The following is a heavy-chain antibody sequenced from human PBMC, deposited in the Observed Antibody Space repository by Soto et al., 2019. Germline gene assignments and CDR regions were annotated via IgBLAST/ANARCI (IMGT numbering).Heavy chain of an antibody. V-gene: IGHV5-51*01. J-gene: IGHJ6*02. CDR3: AGGGVRGVITRSRDYYGMDV. CDR2: IYPGDSDS. CDR1: GYSFTSYW. Sequence: PGESLKISCKGSGYSFTSYWIGWVRQMPGKGLEWMGIIYPGDSDSRYSPSSQGQVTISAEKSISTAYLQCSSLKASETAMYYCAGGGVRGVITRSRDYYGMDVWGQGTSVTVSS. D-gene: IGHD3-10*01.